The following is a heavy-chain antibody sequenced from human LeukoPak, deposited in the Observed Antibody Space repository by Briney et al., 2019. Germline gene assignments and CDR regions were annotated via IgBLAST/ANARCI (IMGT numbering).Heavy chain of an antibody. CDR2: IYHSGST. CDR3: ARQSDDSSGYWSPGRFDP. Sequence: KPSETLSLTCAVSGGSISSSNWWSWVRQPPGKGLEWIGEIYHSGSTNYNPSLKSRVTISVDKSKNQFSLKLSSVTAADTAVYYCARQSDDSSGYWSPGRFDPWGQGTLVTVSS. CDR1: GGSISSSNW. J-gene: IGHJ5*02. D-gene: IGHD3-22*01. V-gene: IGHV4-4*02.